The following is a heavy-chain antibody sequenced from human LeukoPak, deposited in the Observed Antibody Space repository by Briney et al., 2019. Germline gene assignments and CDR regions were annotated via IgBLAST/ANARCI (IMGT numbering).Heavy chain of an antibody. J-gene: IGHJ6*03. CDR3: AREGSYYGSGSYSFYYNYYMAV. CDR1: GFTFSSYA. CDR2: ISSSGSTI. Sequence: GGSLRLSCAASGFTFSSYAMSWVRQAPGKGLEWVSYISSSGSTIYYADSVKGRFTISRDNAKNSLYLQMNSLRAEDTAVYYCAREGSYYGSGSYSFYYNYYMAVWAKGPRSPSP. D-gene: IGHD3-10*01. V-gene: IGHV3-48*04.